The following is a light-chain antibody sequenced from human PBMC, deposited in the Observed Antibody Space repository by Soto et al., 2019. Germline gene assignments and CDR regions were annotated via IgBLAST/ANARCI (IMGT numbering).Light chain of an antibody. Sequence: DIQMTQSPSTPSASVGDRVTITCRASQSISSWLAWYQQKPGKAPKLLIYKASSLESGVPSRFSGSGSGTEFTLTITSLQPDYFATYYCQQYDSFTLTFGGGTKVEIK. V-gene: IGKV1-5*03. J-gene: IGKJ4*01. CDR1: QSISSW. CDR2: KAS. CDR3: QQYDSFTLT.